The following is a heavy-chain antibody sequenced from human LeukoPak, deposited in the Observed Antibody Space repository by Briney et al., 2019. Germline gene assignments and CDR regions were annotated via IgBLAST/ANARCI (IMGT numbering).Heavy chain of an antibody. Sequence: GGPLRLSCAASGFPFSNYDMSWVRQAPGKGREWVSTISGSGGSTYYADSVKGRFTISRDNSRDTLYLQMNSLRAADTAVYSCAEAIGYSYGSYYYMDVWGKGTTVTVSS. J-gene: IGHJ6*03. D-gene: IGHD5-18*01. CDR2: ISGSGGST. CDR3: AEAIGYSYGSYYYMDV. CDR1: GFPFSNYD. V-gene: IGHV3-23*01.